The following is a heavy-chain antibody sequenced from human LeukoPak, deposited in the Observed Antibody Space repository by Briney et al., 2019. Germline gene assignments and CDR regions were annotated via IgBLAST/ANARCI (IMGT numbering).Heavy chain of an antibody. CDR3: ATDLLSPVVVAAFSY. CDR1: GYTLTELS. J-gene: IGHJ4*02. D-gene: IGHD2-15*01. CDR2: FDPEDGET. Sequence: ASVKVSCKVSGYTLTELSMLWVRQAPGKGLEWMGGFDPEDGETIYAQKFQGRVTMTEDTSTDTAYMELSSLRSEDTAVYYCATDLLSPVVVAAFSYWGQGTLVTVSS. V-gene: IGHV1-24*01.